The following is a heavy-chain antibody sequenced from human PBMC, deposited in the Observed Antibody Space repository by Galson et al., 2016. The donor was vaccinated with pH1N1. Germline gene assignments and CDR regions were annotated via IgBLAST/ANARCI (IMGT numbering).Heavy chain of an antibody. CDR3: AKDRNRIVALQGYFDS. Sequence: SLRLSCAASGFTFNNYAMFWVRQAPGKGLEWVSSISGSGISTYYADSVKGRFTISRDNSKNTLYLQMNSLRAEGTALYYCAKDRNRIVALQGYFDSWGQGSLVTVSS. V-gene: IGHV3-23*01. J-gene: IGHJ4*02. D-gene: IGHD6-13*01. CDR1: GFTFNNYA. CDR2: ISGSGIST.